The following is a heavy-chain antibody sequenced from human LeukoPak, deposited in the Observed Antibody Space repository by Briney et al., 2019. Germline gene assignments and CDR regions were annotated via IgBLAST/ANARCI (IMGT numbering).Heavy chain of an antibody. J-gene: IGHJ4*02. D-gene: IGHD5-12*01. V-gene: IGHV1-3*01. CDR3: ARGVATNRYYIDY. CDR2: INAGNGNT. CDR1: GYTFTSYA. Sequence: ASVRLSCKASGYTFTSYAMHWVRQAPGHRLEWMGWINAGNGNTKYSQKFQGRVTITRDTSASTAYMELSSLRSEDTAVYSCARGVATNRYYIDYWGQGTRVTVSS.